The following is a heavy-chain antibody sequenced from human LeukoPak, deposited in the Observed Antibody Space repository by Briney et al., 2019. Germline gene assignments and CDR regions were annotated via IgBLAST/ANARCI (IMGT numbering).Heavy chain of an antibody. V-gene: IGHV1-69*13. CDR2: IIPIFGTA. CDR3: ARGRFSGSELYWFDP. D-gene: IGHD3-10*01. CDR1: GGTFSSYA. J-gene: IGHJ5*02. Sequence: HWASVKVSCKASGGTFSSYAISWVRQAPGQGLEWMGGIIPIFGTANYAQKFQGRVTITADESTSTAYMELSSLRSEDTAVYYCARGRFSGSELYWFDPWGQGTLVTVSS.